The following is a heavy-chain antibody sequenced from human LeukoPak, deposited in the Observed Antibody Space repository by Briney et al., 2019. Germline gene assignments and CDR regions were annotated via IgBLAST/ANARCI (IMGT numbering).Heavy chain of an antibody. Sequence: TSETLSLTCTVAGGSISSSSYDWGWIRQPPGKGLEWIGSIYDSGSTYYNPSLKTRVTISGDTSKNQFSLKLSSVNAADTAVYYCARLGKYSYGFDYWGQGTLVTVSS. J-gene: IGHJ4*02. CDR3: ARLGKYSYGFDY. CDR2: IYDSGST. CDR1: GGSISSSSYD. V-gene: IGHV4-39*01. D-gene: IGHD5-18*01.